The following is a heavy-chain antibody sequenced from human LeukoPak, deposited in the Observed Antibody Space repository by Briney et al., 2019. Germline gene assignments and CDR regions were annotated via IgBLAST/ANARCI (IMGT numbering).Heavy chain of an antibody. J-gene: IGHJ4*02. V-gene: IGHV3-23*01. Sequence: GGSLRLSCVASGFTFSTYGMSWVRQAPGKGLEWVSAISGSGGSTYYADSVKGRFTISRDNSKNTLYLQMNSLRAEDTAVYYCAKCGLRWLQLRKSYFDYWGQGTLVTVSS. CDR2: ISGSGGST. CDR3: AKCGLRWLQLRKSYFDY. D-gene: IGHD5-24*01. CDR1: GFTFSTYG.